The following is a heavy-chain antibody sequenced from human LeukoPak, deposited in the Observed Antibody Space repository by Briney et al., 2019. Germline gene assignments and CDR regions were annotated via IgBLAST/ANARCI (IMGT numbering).Heavy chain of an antibody. CDR1: AVAISSSSHH. Sequence: PSETLSLTCTVSAVAISSSSHHWGWIRQSPGKGLEWIGSIYYGRTTYYNPSLNSRVTISVVTSKNQFSLQLNSVTAADTAVYYCVRHDGRGGATMGALDSWGQGSLVTVSS. CDR2: IYYGRTT. CDR3: VRHDGRGGATMGALDS. J-gene: IGHJ4*02. D-gene: IGHD5-12*01. V-gene: IGHV4-39*01.